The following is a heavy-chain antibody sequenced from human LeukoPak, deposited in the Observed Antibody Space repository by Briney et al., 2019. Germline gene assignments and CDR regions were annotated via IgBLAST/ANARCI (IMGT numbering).Heavy chain of an antibody. CDR3: ARGPSGPDY. CDR1: GYTFTGYY. Sequence: ASVKVSCTVSGYTFTGYYLHWVRQAPGQGLEWMGRINPSSGGTNYAQKFQGRVTMTRDTSINTAYMDLSSLRSDDTAVYYCARGPSGPDYWGQGTLVIVSS. J-gene: IGHJ4*02. CDR2: INPSSGGT. D-gene: IGHD2-8*02. V-gene: IGHV1-2*06.